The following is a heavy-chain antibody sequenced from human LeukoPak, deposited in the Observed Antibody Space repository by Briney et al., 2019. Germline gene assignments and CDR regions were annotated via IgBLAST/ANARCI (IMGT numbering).Heavy chain of an antibody. CDR1: GFTFSSYA. Sequence: GGSLRLSCAASGFTFSSYAMHWVRQAPGKGLEWVAAISYDSSNKYYADSVKGRFTISRDNSKNTLYLQMNSLRAEDTAVYYCARTYYYDSRALFNGMDVWGQGTTVTVSS. CDR2: ISYDSSNK. D-gene: IGHD3-22*01. CDR3: ARTYYYDSRALFNGMDV. J-gene: IGHJ6*01. V-gene: IGHV3-30-3*01.